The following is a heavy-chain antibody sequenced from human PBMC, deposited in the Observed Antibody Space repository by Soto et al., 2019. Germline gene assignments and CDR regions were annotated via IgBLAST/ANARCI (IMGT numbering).Heavy chain of an antibody. V-gene: IGHV1-8*01. Sequence: QVQLVQSGAEVKKPGASVKVSCQASGYAFSNNDISWVRQGTGQGLEWMGWMNPNSGNGGYAQKFQGRVTMTRVTSTSTAYMELSSLTSDDTAIYYCARMATSGTLNWFDPWGQGTLVTVYS. CDR1: GYAFSNND. CDR3: ARMATSGTLNWFDP. CDR2: MNPNSGNG. J-gene: IGHJ5*02.